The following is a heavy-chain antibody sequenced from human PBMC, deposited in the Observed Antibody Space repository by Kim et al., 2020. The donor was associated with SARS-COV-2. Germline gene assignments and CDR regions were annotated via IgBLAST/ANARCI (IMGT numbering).Heavy chain of an antibody. D-gene: IGHD1-26*01. CDR1: GAPISSGGYY. J-gene: IGHJ6*02. CDR3: ARVGAGAHGMDV. Sequence: SETLSLTCTVSGAPISSGGYYWNWIRRHPGEGLEWIGYIYNSGSNYYNPSPKSRVTISVDTSKNQFSLNLRSVTAADTAVYYCARVGAGAHGMDVWGQGT. V-gene: IGHV4-31*03. CDR2: IYNSGSN.